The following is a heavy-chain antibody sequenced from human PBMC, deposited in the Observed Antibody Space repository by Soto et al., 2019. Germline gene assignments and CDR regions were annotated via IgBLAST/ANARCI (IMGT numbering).Heavy chain of an antibody. V-gene: IGHV3-48*03. J-gene: IGHJ4*02. Sequence: EVQLVESGGGLVQPGGSLRLSCAASGFTFSSYEMNWVRQAPGKGLEWVSYISSSGSTIYYADSVKGRFTISRDNAKNSLYLHMNSLRAEDTAVYYCARDRYGSGSYYMFYFDYWGQGTLVTVSS. CDR3: ARDRYGSGSYYMFYFDY. D-gene: IGHD3-10*01. CDR2: ISSSGSTI. CDR1: GFTFSSYE.